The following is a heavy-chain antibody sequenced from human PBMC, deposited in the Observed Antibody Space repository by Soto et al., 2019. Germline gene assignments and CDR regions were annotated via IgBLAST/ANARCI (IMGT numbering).Heavy chain of an antibody. J-gene: IGHJ4*02. CDR1: GFTVSNYN. V-gene: IGHV3-66*01. CDR2: VYADGAT. Sequence: EVQLVESGGGLVQPGESLRLSCAASGFTVSNYNMTWVRQAPGKGLEWVSGVYADGATSHAAAVKDRFTVSRDNSRNTLNLQRSGLRAEDTAVYYCARSGGGLDYWGQGTLVTVSS. CDR3: ARSGGGLDY. D-gene: IGHD3-10*01.